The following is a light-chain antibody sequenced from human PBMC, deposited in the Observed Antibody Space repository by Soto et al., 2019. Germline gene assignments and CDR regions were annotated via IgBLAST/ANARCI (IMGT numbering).Light chain of an antibody. CDR3: AAWDDSRNGPV. Sequence: QSVLTQPPSVSATPGQRVTISCSGGSSNIASNSVNWYQHLPGTTPKVVIYSNVQRPSGVPDRFSGSKSGTSASLAIRGLQSDDEADYYCAAWDDSRNGPVFGGGTKVTVL. CDR1: SSNIASNS. V-gene: IGLV1-44*01. J-gene: IGLJ3*02. CDR2: SNV.